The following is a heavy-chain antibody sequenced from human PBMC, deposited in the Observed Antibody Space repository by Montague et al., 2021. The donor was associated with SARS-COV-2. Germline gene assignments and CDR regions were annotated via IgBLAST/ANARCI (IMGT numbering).Heavy chain of an antibody. D-gene: IGHD3-10*01. CDR3: ARPLNLYYYGSGSYSSWFDP. J-gene: IGHJ5*02. Sequence: SETLSLTCTISGGSISSRSYYWGWIRQPPGKGLEWIGGIYYSGNTYYNPSLKSRVAISVDPSKNQFSLKLTSVTAADTAVYYCARPLNLYYYGSGSYSSWFDPWGQGTLVTVSS. V-gene: IGHV4-39*07. CDR2: IYYSGNT. CDR1: GGSISSRSYY.